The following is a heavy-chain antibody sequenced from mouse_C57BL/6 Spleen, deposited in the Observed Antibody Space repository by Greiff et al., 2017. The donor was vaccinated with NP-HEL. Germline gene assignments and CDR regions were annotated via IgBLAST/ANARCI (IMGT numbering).Heavy chain of an antibody. V-gene: IGHV5-17*01. CDR2: ISSGSSTI. CDR3: ARKREVTTGAMDY. J-gene: IGHJ4*01. Sequence: VQLQQSGGGLVKPGGSLKLSCAASGFTFSDYGMHWVRQAPEKGLEWVAYISSGSSTIYYEDTVKGRFTISRDNAKNTLFLQMTSLRSEDTAMYYGARKREVTTGAMDYWGQGTSVTVSS. CDR1: GFTFSDYG. D-gene: IGHD2-2*01.